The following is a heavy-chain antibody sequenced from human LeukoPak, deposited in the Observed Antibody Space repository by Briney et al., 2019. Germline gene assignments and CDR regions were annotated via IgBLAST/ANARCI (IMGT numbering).Heavy chain of an antibody. J-gene: IGHJ4*02. CDR2: ITAYNGHT. CDR1: GHTFTSYD. V-gene: IGHV1-18*01. CDR3: ARDRRVRGYSGYGADFYY. D-gene: IGHD5-12*01. Sequence: ASVKLSCKASGHTFTSYDISWVRQAPGRGLEWMVWITAYNGHTNYAQNLQGRVTMTTDTSPHTPYMDMRSLISDDRAVYYCARDRRVRGYSGYGADFYYWGQGSLVTVSS.